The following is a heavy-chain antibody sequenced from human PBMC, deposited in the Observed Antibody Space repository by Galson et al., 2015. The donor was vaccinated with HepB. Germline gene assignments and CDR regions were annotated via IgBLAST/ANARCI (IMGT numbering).Heavy chain of an antibody. CDR1: GGTFSSYT. CDR2: IIPILGIA. CDR3: ARRARGSGSYHETNDAFDI. D-gene: IGHD3-10*01. Sequence: SVKVSCKASGGTFSSYTISWVRQAPGQGLEWMGRIIPILGIANYAQKFQGRVTITADKSTSTAYMELSSLRSEDTAVYYCARRARGSGSYHETNDAFDIWGQGTMVTVSS. V-gene: IGHV1-69*02. J-gene: IGHJ3*02.